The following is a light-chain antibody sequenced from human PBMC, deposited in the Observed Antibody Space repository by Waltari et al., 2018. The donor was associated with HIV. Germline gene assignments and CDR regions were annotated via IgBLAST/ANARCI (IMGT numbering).Light chain of an antibody. V-gene: IGLV2-11*01. CDR3: CSYAGSYTLV. CDR2: DVS. Sequence: QSALTQPRSVSGSPGQSVTISCTGTSSDVGGYNYVSWYQQHPGKAPTLMIYDVSKRPSGVPDRFSGSKSGNTASLTISGLQAEDEADYYCCSYAGSYTLVFGTGTKVTVL. CDR1: SSDVGGYNY. J-gene: IGLJ1*01.